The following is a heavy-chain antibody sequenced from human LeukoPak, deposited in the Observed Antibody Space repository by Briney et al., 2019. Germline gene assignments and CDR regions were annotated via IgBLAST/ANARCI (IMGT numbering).Heavy chain of an antibody. J-gene: IGHJ4*02. Sequence: SVKVSCKASGGTFSSYAISWVRQAPGQGLEWMGGIIPIFGTANYAQKFQGRVTITADESTSTAYMELSSLRSEDTAVYYCAGLYCSGGSCYTQELDYWGQGTLVTVSS. CDR2: IIPIFGTA. V-gene: IGHV1-69*13. CDR3: AGLYCSGGSCYTQELDY. CDR1: GGTFSSYA. D-gene: IGHD2-15*01.